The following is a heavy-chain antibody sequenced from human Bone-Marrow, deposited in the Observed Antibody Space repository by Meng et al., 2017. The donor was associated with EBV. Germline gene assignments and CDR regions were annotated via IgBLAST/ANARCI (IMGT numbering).Heavy chain of an antibody. CDR3: ASESGRGFTPDY. J-gene: IGHJ4*02. CDR1: GGTFRSDA. CDR2: LIPMSDAP. D-gene: IGHD3-10*01. V-gene: IGHV1-69*01. Sequence: VRLVQSGAGVKKPGSSVKVSSKTSGGTFRSDAISWVRQAPGQGLEWMGGLIPMSDAPHYAQKFQGRGTITADESTSTHYMDLSGLRSEDTAVYYCASESGRGFTPDYWGQGTLVTVSS.